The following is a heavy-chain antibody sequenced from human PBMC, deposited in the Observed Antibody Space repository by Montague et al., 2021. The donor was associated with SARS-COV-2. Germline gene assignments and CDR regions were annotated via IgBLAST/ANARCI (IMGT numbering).Heavy chain of an antibody. CDR3: ARGGWGAPGTGRLFDY. Sequence: CLISGDTVSSNRAAWNWIRQSPSRGLEWQGRTYYRSKWYNDYAVSVKSRITINPDTSKNQFSLQLNPVTPEDTAVYYCARGGWGAPGTGRLFDYWGQGTLVTVSS. J-gene: IGHJ4*02. D-gene: IGHD3-10*01. V-gene: IGHV6-1*01. CDR1: GDTVSSNRAA. CDR2: TYYRSKWYN.